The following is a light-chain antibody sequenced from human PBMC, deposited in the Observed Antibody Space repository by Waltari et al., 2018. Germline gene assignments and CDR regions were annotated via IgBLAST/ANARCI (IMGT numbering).Light chain of an antibody. Sequence: EIVLTPSPATLSLSPGERATLSCSASQSVSSYLAWYQQKPGHAPRLLIYDASNSATGIPARVSGSGSGTEFTLTISSLEPVDFAVYYCQQRSNSYTFGQATKLESK. CDR1: QSVSSY. CDR2: DAS. V-gene: IGKV3-11*01. CDR3: QQRSNSYT. J-gene: IGKJ2*01.